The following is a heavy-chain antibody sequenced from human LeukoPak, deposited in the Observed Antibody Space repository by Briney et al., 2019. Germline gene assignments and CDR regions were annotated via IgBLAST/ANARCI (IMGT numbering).Heavy chain of an antibody. Sequence: PGRSLRLSCAASGFTFSSYGMHWVRQAPGKGLEWMAVIWYDGSNKYYADSVKGRFTISRDNSKNTLYLQMNSLRAEDTAVYYCAKDFGGSLDYWGQGTLVTVSS. CDR2: IWYDGSNK. CDR1: GFTFSSYG. D-gene: IGHD1-26*01. CDR3: AKDFGGSLDY. V-gene: IGHV3-33*06. J-gene: IGHJ4*02.